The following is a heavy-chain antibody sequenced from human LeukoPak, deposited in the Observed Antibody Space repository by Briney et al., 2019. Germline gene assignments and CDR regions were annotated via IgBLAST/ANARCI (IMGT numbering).Heavy chain of an antibody. CDR1: GGSISNDGYY. D-gene: IGHD7-27*01. V-gene: IGHV4-31*03. Sequence: PSQTLSLTCNVSGGSISNDGYYWSWIRQHPGKCLEWLGYIYYSGSTYYNPSLKSRVTLPVDTSKSQFSLRLSSVTAADTAVYYCARDLTGDQFFDPWGQGTLVTVSS. J-gene: IGHJ5*02. CDR3: ARDLTGDQFFDP. CDR2: IYYSGST.